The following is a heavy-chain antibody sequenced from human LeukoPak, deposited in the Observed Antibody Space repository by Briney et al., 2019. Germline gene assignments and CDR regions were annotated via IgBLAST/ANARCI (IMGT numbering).Heavy chain of an antibody. V-gene: IGHV1-18*01. Sequence: ASVKVSFKASGYTFTSYGISWVRQAPGQGLEWMGWISAYNGNTNYAQKLQGRVTMTTDTSTSTAYMELRSLRSDDTAVYYCARDRRTTVTINFDYWGQGTLVTVSS. D-gene: IGHD4-11*01. CDR2: ISAYNGNT. J-gene: IGHJ4*02. CDR3: ARDRRTTVTINFDY. CDR1: GYTFTSYG.